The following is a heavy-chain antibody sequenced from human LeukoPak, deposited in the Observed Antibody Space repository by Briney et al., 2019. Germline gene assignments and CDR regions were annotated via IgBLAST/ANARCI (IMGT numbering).Heavy chain of an antibody. CDR1: GYTFAAYY. Sequence: ASVKVSCKASGYTFAAYYIHWVRQAPGQGLEWMGWSDPNSDGTNYAQKFQGRVTMTRDTSTSTVYMDLRSLTSEDTAVYYCVREGQTTYYFDYWGQGTLVTVSS. J-gene: IGHJ4*02. V-gene: IGHV1-2*02. D-gene: IGHD1-14*01. CDR2: SDPNSDGT. CDR3: VREGQTTYYFDY.